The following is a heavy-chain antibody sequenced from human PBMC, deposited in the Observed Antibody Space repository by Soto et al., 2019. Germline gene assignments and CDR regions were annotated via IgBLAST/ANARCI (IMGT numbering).Heavy chain of an antibody. J-gene: IGHJ4*02. CDR3: ASDPEIFDS. V-gene: IGHV1-18*01. CDR1: GYSFTSYG. CDR2: ISAYNGNT. Sequence: QVQLVQSGAEVKKPGASVKVSCKSSGYSFTSYGISWVREAPGQGIEWMGWISAYNGNTKHAQKLQGRVTMTTDTSTSTAYMELRSLRSDDTAVYYCASDPEIFDSWGQGTLVTVSS.